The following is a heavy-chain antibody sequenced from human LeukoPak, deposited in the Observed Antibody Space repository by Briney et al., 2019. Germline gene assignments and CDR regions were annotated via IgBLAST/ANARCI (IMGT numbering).Heavy chain of an antibody. CDR2: ISPGDSDT. CDR1: GCSFTGYW. V-gene: IGHV5-51*01. Sequence: GESLRISCKVSGCSFTGYWIGWVRQIPGKSLEWMALISPGDSDTRYNPSFQGQVTISADTSITTAYLQWGSLKASDTAIYYCARRHPVARGFDIWGQGTMVTVSS. CDR3: ARRHPVARGFDI. J-gene: IGHJ3*02.